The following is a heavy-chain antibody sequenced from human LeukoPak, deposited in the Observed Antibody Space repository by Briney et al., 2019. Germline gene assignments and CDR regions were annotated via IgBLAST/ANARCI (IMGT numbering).Heavy chain of an antibody. D-gene: IGHD3-16*02. Sequence: PGGSLRLSCAASGFTFSSYSMNWVRQAPGKGLVWVSRINSDGSSTSYADSVKGRFTISRDNAKNTLYLQMNSLRAEDTAVYYCASLGELSMYDYWGQGTLVTVSS. CDR1: GFTFSSYS. CDR2: INSDGSST. CDR3: ASLGELSMYDY. V-gene: IGHV3-74*01. J-gene: IGHJ4*02.